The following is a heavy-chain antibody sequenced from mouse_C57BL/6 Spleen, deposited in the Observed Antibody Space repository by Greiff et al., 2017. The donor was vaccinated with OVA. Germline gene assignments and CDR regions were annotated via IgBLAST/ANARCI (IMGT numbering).Heavy chain of an antibody. D-gene: IGHD3-2*02. CDR1: GYTFTDYE. CDR3: TRSSGYENY. J-gene: IGHJ2*01. Sequence: QVHVKQSGAELVRPGASVTLSCKASGYTFTDYEMHWVKQTPVHGLEWIGAIDPETGGTAYNQKFKGKAILTADKSSSTAYMELRSLTSEDSAVYYCTRSSGYENYWGQGTTLTVSS. V-gene: IGHV1-15*01. CDR2: IDPETGGT.